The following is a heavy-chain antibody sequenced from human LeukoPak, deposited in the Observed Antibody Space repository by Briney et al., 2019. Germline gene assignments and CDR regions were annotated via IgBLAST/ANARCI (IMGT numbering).Heavy chain of an antibody. CDR2: IYYSGST. CDR1: GGSISSYY. Sequence: SETLSLTCTVSGGSISSYYWSWLRQPPGKGLEWIGYIYYSGSTNYNPSLKSRVTISVDTSKNQFSLKLSSVTAADTAVYYCASQPRNAGYSSGWLFDYWGQGTLVTVSS. CDR3: ASQPRNAGYSSGWLFDY. D-gene: IGHD6-19*01. V-gene: IGHV4-59*01. J-gene: IGHJ4*02.